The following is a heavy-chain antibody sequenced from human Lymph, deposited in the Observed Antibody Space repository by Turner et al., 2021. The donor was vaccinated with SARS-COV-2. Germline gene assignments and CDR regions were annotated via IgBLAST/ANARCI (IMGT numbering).Heavy chain of an antibody. Sequence: EVHLVVSVGALIHPVGSLRLSCAASAFTVSSNYMIWVRQDPGKGMEWVSHIYSGGSTHNEESVKGRFTISRENNKNTQYIQMNSLRADDTAEYYCARVHPYGDYFDIWGQGTMVTVSS. CDR1: AFTVSSNY. D-gene: IGHD4-17*01. V-gene: IGHV3-53*01. CDR2: IYSGGST. CDR3: ARVHPYGDYFDI. J-gene: IGHJ4*02.